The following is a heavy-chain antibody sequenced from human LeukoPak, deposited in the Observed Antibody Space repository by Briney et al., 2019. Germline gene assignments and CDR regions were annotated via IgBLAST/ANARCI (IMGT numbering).Heavy chain of an antibody. CDR3: ARGVYIAAAQYGY. Sequence: PSETLSLTCTVSGGSISSYYRGWIRQPPGKGLEWIGYIYYSGTTNYNPSLKSRVTISVDTSKNQFSLKLSSVTAADTAVYYCARGVYIAAAQYGYWGQGTLVTVSS. J-gene: IGHJ4*02. CDR1: GGSISSYY. V-gene: IGHV4-59*01. D-gene: IGHD6-13*01. CDR2: IYYSGTT.